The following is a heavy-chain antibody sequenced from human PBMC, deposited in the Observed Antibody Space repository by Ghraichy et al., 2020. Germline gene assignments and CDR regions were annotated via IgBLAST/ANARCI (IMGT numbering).Heavy chain of an antibody. V-gene: IGHV3-7*01. Sequence: GGSLRLSCADSGFTFSSYWMSWVRQAPGKGLEWVANIKQDGSEKYYVDSVKGRFTISRDNAKNSLYLQMNSLRAEDTAVYYCAREGWYFDLWGRGTLVTVSS. J-gene: IGHJ2*01. CDR2: IKQDGSEK. CDR3: AREGWYFDL. CDR1: GFTFSSYW.